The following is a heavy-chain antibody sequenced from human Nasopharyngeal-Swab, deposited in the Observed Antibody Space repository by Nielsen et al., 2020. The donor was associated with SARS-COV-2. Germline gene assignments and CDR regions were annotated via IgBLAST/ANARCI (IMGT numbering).Heavy chain of an antibody. Sequence: SGPTLVKPTQTLTLTCTFSGFSLSTSGVGVGWIRQPPGKALEWLALIYWSDDKRYSPSLKSRLTITKDTSKNQVVLTMTNMDPVDTATYYCAHSSSITMIVVVIPTFDYWGQGTRVTVSS. CDR3: AHSSSITMIVVVIPTFDY. CDR2: IYWSDDK. J-gene: IGHJ4*02. V-gene: IGHV2-5*01. D-gene: IGHD3-22*01. CDR1: GFSLSTSGVG.